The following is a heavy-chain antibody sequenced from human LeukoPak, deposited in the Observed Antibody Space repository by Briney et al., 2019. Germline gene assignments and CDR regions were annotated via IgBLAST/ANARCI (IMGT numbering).Heavy chain of an antibody. V-gene: IGHV4-38-2*02. CDR2: IYQRATV. D-gene: IGHD2-21*01. CDR3: ARAFCVGECFVLHIFFDS. J-gene: IGHJ4*02. CDR1: GYSISSGYF. Sequence: SETLSLTCNVSGYSISSGYFWGWVRQAPGKGLEWIGSIYQRATVHYNPSLKSRVTISLDTSKNRFSLNLRSMQASDTAVYYCARAFCVGECFVLHIFFDSWGQGTLVTVSS.